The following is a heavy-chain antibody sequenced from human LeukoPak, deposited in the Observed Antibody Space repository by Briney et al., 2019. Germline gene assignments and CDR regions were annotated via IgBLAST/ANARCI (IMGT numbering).Heavy chain of an antibody. J-gene: IGHJ3*02. CDR1: GFTFSTYA. CDR3: AKDRRSPALYSYGSGAFDI. CDR2: ISDSGGTT. Sequence: PGGSLRLSCAASGFTFSTYAMNWVRQAPGKGLEWVSAISDSGGTTYYADSVRGRFTISRDNSKNTLFLQMNSLRAEDTAIYYCAKDRRSPALYSYGSGAFDIWGQGTMVTVSS. V-gene: IGHV3-23*01. D-gene: IGHD5-18*01.